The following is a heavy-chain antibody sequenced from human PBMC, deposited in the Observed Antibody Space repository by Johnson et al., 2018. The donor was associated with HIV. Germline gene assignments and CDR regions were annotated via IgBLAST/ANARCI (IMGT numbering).Heavy chain of an antibody. D-gene: IGHD3-22*01. CDR2: ISHDGSNK. Sequence: QVQVVESGGGVVQPGRSLRLSCAASGFTFSSYGMHWVRQAPGKGLEWVAVISHDGSNKYYADSVKGRFTISRDNSKNTLYLQMNSLRAEDTAVYYCARGRYDSSGPGGAFDIWGQGTMVTVSS. CDR3: ARGRYDSSGPGGAFDI. J-gene: IGHJ3*02. CDR1: GFTFSSYG. V-gene: IGHV3-30*19.